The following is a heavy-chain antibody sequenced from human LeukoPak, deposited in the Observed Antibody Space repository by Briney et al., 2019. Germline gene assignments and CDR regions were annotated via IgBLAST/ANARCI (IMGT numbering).Heavy chain of an antibody. CDR3: AKAMGGPVSHLDS. D-gene: IGHD3-16*01. Sequence: GGSLRLSCAASGFTFSSYAMSWVRQAPGKGLEWVSAISGSGGSTYYADSVKGRFTISRDISKNTLFLLMNSLRAEDTAAYYCAKAMGGPVSHLDSWGQGALVTVSS. V-gene: IGHV3-23*01. CDR1: GFTFSSYA. J-gene: IGHJ4*02. CDR2: ISGSGGST.